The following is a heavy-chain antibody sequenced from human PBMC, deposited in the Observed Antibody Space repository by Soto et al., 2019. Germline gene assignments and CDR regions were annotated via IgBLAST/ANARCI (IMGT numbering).Heavy chain of an antibody. V-gene: IGHV3-53*02. CDR1: GLTVSSNY. Sequence: EVQLVETGGGLIQPGGSLRLSCAASGLTVSSNYMNWVRQAPGKGLEWVSVLYSGGSTHYAGSMKRRFIISRDNSKNTVYLQMNSLRVEDTAIYYCARDRPGDEGDGFDIWGHGTMVTVSS. J-gene: IGHJ3*02. CDR3: ARDRPGDEGDGFDI. D-gene: IGHD3-10*01. CDR2: LYSGGST.